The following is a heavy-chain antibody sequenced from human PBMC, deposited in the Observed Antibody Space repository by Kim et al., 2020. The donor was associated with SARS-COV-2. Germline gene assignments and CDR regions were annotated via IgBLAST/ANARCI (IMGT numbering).Heavy chain of an antibody. CDR3: TTDGGATTPGRYYYYYYGMDV. CDR2: IKSKTDGGTT. V-gene: IGHV3-15*01. J-gene: IGHJ6*02. D-gene: IGHD1-26*01. CDR1: GFTFSNAW. Sequence: GGSLRLSCAASGFTFSNAWMSWVRQAPGKGLEWVGRIKSKTDGGTTDYAAPVKGRFTISRDDSKNTLYLQMNSLKTEDTAVYYCTTDGGATTPGRYYYYYYGMDVWGQGTTVTVSS.